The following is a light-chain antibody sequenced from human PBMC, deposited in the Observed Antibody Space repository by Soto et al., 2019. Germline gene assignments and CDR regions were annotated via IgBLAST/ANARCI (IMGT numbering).Light chain of an antibody. Sequence: QSVVTQEPSLTVSPGGTVTLTCGSSTGAVTSGHYPYWFQQKPGQAPRTLIYDTSNKHSWTPARFSGSLLGGKAALTLSGAQPEDEADYYCAAWDDSLNGVVFGGGTKVTVL. J-gene: IGLJ2*01. CDR3: AAWDDSLNGVV. V-gene: IGLV7-46*01. CDR2: DTS. CDR1: TGAVTSGHY.